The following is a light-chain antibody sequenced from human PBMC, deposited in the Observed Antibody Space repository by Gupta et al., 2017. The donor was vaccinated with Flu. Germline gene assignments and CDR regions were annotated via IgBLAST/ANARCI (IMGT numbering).Light chain of an antibody. CDR3: QSSDISDTYVI. CDR1: GLPKKY. Sequence: YELTPPPSVSVSPGQTARLTCSGYGLPKKYAYWYQQRPGQAPVLGISKDDERPSGIPERFSGSSSGTTVTLTISGVQPEDEGDDDCQSSDISDTYVIFGGGTKLTVL. CDR2: KDD. J-gene: IGLJ2*01. V-gene: IGLV3-25*02.